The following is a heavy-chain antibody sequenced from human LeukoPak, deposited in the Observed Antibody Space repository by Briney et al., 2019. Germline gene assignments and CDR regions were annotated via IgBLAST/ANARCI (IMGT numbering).Heavy chain of an antibody. J-gene: IGHJ4*02. D-gene: IGHD1-1*01. CDR1: GFTFSNDY. V-gene: IGHV3-7*01. Sequence: GGSLRLSCAASGFTFSNDYMSWVRQAPGKGLEWVANIKEDGSEKYYVDSVKGRFTISRDNAKNSLYLQMNSLRAEDTAVYYCAKGGGTGTAGYWGQGTLVTVSS. CDR3: AKGGGTGTAGY. CDR2: IKEDGSEK.